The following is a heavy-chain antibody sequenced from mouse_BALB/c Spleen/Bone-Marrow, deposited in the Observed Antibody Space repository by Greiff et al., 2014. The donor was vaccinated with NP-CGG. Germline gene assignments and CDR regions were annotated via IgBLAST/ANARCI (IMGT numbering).Heavy chain of an antibody. CDR1: GFSLSSYG. CDR2: IWSGGST. CDR3: ARNHRGYYFDY. Sequence: VHLVESGPGLVQPSQSLSITCTVSGFSLSSYGVHWVRQSPGKGLEWLGVIWSGGSTDYNAAFISRLTISKDNSKSQVFFKMTSLQANDTAIYYCARNHRGYYFDYWGQGTTLTVSS. D-gene: IGHD3-1*01. J-gene: IGHJ2*01. V-gene: IGHV2-2*02.